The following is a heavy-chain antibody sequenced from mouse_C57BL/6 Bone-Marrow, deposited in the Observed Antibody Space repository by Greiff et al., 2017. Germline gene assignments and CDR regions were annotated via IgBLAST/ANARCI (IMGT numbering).Heavy chain of an antibody. D-gene: IGHD1-1*01. CDR3: ASPLYGSSSYWYFDV. CDR1: GYAFTNYL. CDR2: INPGSGGT. V-gene: IGHV1-54*01. Sequence: VQLQQSGAELVRPGTSVKVSCKASGYAFTNYLIEWVKQRPGQGLEWIGVINPGSGGTNYNEKFKGKETLTADKSSSTAYMQLSSLTSEDSAVYFCASPLYGSSSYWYFDVWGTGTTVTVSS. J-gene: IGHJ1*03.